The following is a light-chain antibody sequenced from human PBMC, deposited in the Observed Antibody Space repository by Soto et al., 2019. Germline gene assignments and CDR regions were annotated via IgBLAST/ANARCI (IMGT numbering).Light chain of an antibody. Sequence: EIVLTQSPGTLSLSPGERATLSCRASQSVSSSYLAWYQQKSGQAPRLLIYGASSRATGIPDRFSGSGSGTDFTLTISRLEPEDFAMYYCQQYGSSPWTFGQGTKVDIK. J-gene: IGKJ1*01. CDR1: QSVSSSY. CDR3: QQYGSSPWT. CDR2: GAS. V-gene: IGKV3-20*01.